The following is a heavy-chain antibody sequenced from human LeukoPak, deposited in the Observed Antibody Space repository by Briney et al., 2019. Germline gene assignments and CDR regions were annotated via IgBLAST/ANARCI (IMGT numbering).Heavy chain of an antibody. CDR2: ISHSGST. V-gene: IGHV4-4*02. Sequence: SGTLSLTCAVSGDSISSSHWWSWVRQPPGKGLEWIGEISHSGSTNYNPSLKSRVTISVDTSKNQFSLKLSSVTAADTAVYYCARGWGPDYGDYGDWGQGALVTVSS. CDR3: ARGWGPDYGDYGD. D-gene: IGHD4-17*01. CDR1: GDSISSSHW. J-gene: IGHJ4*02.